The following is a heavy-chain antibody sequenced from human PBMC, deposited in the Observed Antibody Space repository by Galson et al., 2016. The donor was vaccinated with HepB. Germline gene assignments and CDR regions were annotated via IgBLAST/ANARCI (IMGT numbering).Heavy chain of an antibody. J-gene: IGHJ2*01. V-gene: IGHV3-9*01. CDR1: GFSLADHA. CDR2: LTWDAGSI. CDR3: AKAFTPSYWYFDL. Sequence: SLRLSCAASGFSLADHAMHWVRQSPGKGLEWVSGLTWDAGSIDYADSVKGRFTISRDNARNSLYLQMNSLRVEDTAFYYCAKAFTPSYWYFDLWGRGTLVTVSS.